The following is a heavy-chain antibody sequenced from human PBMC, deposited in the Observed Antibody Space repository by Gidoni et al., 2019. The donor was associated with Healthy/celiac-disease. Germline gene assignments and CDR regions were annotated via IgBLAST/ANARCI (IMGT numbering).Heavy chain of an antibody. V-gene: IGHV4-59*08. CDR3: ARHSERYSGYMTGPKNRRAVVVDGDWFDP. Sequence: QVQLQESGPGLVKHSETLSLTCTVSGGSIRSYYWSWIRQPPGKGLEWIGYIYYSGRTNYTPSLKSRVTISVDTSKNQFSLKLSSVTAADTAVYYCARHSERYSGYMTGPKNRRAVVVDGDWFDPWGQGTLVTVSS. CDR1: GGSIRSYY. D-gene: IGHD5-12*01. CDR2: IYYSGRT. J-gene: IGHJ5*02.